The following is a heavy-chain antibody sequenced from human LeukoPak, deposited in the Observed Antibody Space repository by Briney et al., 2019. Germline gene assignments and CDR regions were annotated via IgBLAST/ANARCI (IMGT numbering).Heavy chain of an antibody. D-gene: IGHD1-1*01. CDR3: AKRIGTLYSGMDV. CDR1: GFTFSSYA. CDR2: ISISAGNT. Sequence: GGSLRLPCAASGFTFSSYAMSWVRQAPGKGLEWVSAISISAGNTYYADSVKGRFTISRDNSKNTLFLQMDSLRAEDTAVYYCAKRIGTLYSGMDVWGQGTPVTVSS. J-gene: IGHJ6*02. V-gene: IGHV3-23*01.